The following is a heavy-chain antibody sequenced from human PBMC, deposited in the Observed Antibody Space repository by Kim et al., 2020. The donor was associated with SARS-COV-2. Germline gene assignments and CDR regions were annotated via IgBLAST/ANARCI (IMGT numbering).Heavy chain of an antibody. CDR3: TTDIAAAENGPFDY. J-gene: IGHJ4*02. Sequence: GGSLRLSCAASGFTFSNAWMSWVRQAPGKGLEWVGRSRSKSDGGTTDYAAPVKGRFTISRDDSKNTLYLQMNSLKTEDTAVYYCTTDIAAAENGPFDYWGQGTLVTVSS. CDR1: GFTFSNAW. V-gene: IGHV3-15*01. D-gene: IGHD6-13*01. CDR2: SRSKSDGGTT.